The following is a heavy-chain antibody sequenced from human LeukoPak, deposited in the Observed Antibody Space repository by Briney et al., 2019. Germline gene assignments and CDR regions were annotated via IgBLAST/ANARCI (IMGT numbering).Heavy chain of an antibody. CDR1: GYTFTSYG. CDR2: INTYNGNT. V-gene: IGHV1-18*01. J-gene: IGHJ6*03. Sequence: ASVKVSCKASGYTFTSYGMSWVRQAPGQGLEWMGWINTYNGNTNYAQKLQGRVTMTTDTSTSTAYMELRSLRSDDTAVYDCARDQGSCWRNPYYYYMDVWGKGTTVTVS. D-gene: IGHD6-19*01. CDR3: ARDQGSCWRNPYYYYMDV.